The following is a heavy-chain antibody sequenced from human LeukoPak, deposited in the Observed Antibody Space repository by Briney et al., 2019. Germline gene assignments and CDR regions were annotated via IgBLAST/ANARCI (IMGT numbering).Heavy chain of an antibody. J-gene: IGHJ6*02. CDR3: ARENSIAPATKNYYYYGMDV. V-gene: IGHV3-30-3*01. D-gene: IGHD6-13*01. CDR2: ISYDGSNK. CDR1: GFTFSSYA. Sequence: GRSLRLSCAASGFTFSSYAMHWVRQAPGKGLEWVAVISYDGSNKYYADSVKGRFTISRDNSKNTLYLQMNSLKTEDTAVYYCARENSIAPATKNYYYYGMDVWGQGTTVTVSS.